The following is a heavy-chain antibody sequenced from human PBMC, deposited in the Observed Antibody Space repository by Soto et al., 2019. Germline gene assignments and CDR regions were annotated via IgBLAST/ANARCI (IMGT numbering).Heavy chain of an antibody. V-gene: IGHV3-23*01. CDR3: ARDLIADYSRPHDAFDI. Sequence: GGSLRLSCAAAGFTFSNYVMTWVRQAPGKGLEWVSAISSSGGSTYHADSVKGRFTISRDNSKNTLYLQMNSLRAEDTAVYYCARDLIADYSRPHDAFDIWSQGTMVTVSS. CDR1: GFTFSNYV. D-gene: IGHD4-4*01. CDR2: ISSSGGST. J-gene: IGHJ3*02.